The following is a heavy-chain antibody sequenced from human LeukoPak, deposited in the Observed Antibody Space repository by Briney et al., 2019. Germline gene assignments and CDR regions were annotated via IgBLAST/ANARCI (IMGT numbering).Heavy chain of an antibody. CDR1: GFTFSGYN. CDR3: ARDLCGANWYALCRSLDY. Sequence: GGSLRLSCAASGFTFSGYNMNWVRQAPGKGLEWVSSISSSSAYIYYADSVKGRFTISRDNARNSLYLQMNTLRAEDTAVYYCARDLCGANWYALCRSLDYWGQGTQVTVSS. J-gene: IGHJ4*02. CDR2: ISSSSAYI. D-gene: IGHD1-1*01. V-gene: IGHV3-21*01.